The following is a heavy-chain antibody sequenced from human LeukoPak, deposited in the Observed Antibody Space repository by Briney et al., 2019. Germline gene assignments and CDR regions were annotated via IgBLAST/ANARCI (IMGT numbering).Heavy chain of an antibody. CDR3: ARLGYCSSTSCSGGSDYYYYYYMDV. J-gene: IGHJ6*03. CDR1: GGSISSSSYY. D-gene: IGHD2-2*01. CDR2: IYYSGST. Sequence: PSESLSLTCTVSGGSISSSSYYWVWIRQPPGKGLEWIGSIYYSGSTYYNPSLKSRVTISVDTPKNQFSLKLSSVTAADTAVYYCARLGYCSSTSCSGGSDYYYYYYMDVWGKGTTVTVSS. V-gene: IGHV4-39*07.